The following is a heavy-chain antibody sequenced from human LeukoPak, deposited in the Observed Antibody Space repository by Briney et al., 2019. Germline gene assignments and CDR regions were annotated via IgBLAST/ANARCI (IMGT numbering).Heavy chain of an antibody. CDR1: GFTFSSYG. V-gene: IGHV3-30*18. D-gene: IGHD3-22*01. CDR3: AKDRSGYYSGIDY. J-gene: IGHJ4*02. CDR2: ISYDGSNK. Sequence: PGGSLRLSCAASGFTFSSYGMHWVRQAPGRGLEWVAVISYDGSNKYYADSVKGRFTISRDNSKNTLYLQMNSLRAEDTAVYYCAKDRSGYYSGIDYWGQGTLVTVSS.